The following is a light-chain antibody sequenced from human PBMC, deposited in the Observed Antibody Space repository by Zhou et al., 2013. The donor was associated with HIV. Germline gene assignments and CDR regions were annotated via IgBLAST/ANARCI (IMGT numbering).Light chain of an antibody. J-gene: IGKJ1*01. CDR1: QDISNS. CDR3: QHYHSPAWS. V-gene: IGKV1-NL1*01. Sequence: DIQMTQSPSSLTASVGDRVTISCRASQDISNSVAWHQQKPGKAPTLLLFATSRLERGVPSRFSGSGSGTDYTLTISSLQPEDFATYYCQHYHSPAWSFGQGTKV. CDR2: ATS.